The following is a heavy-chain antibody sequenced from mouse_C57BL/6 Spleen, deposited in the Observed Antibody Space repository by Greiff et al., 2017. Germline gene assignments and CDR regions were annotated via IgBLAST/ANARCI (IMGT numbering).Heavy chain of an antibody. CDR2: IDPSDSYT. CDR1: GYTFTSYW. J-gene: IGHJ4*01. CDR3: ARRYYGSSSDAMDY. V-gene: IGHV1-69*01. Sequence: VQLKQPGAELVMPGASVKLSCKASGYTFTSYWMHWVKQRPGQGLEWIGEIDPSDSYTNYNQKFKGKSTLTVDKSSSTAYMQLSSLTSEDSAVYYCARRYYGSSSDAMDYWGQGTSVTVSS. D-gene: IGHD1-1*01.